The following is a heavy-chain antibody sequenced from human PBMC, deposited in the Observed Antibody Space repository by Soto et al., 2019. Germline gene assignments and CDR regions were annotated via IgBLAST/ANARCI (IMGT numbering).Heavy chain of an antibody. J-gene: IGHJ3*02. Sequence: QVQLVESGGGLVKPGGSLRLSCAASGFTFSDYYMSWIRQAPGKGLEWVSYISSSSSYTNCADSVKGRFTIPRDNAKNILYLQMNSLRAEDTAVYYCATPSTGGRDAFDIWGQGTMVTVSS. V-gene: IGHV3-11*05. CDR1: GFTFSDYY. CDR3: ATPSTGGRDAFDI. D-gene: IGHD2-2*01. CDR2: ISSSSSYT.